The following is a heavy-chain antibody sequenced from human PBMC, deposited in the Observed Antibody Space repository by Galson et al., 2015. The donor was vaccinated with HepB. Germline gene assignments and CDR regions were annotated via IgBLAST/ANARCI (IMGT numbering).Heavy chain of an antibody. V-gene: IGHV1-18*01. CDR2: ISAYNGNT. Sequence: SVKVSCKASGYTFTSYGISWVRQAPGQGLEWMGWISAYNGNTNYAQKLQGRVTMTTDTSTSTAYMELRGLRSDDTAVYYCARYSSGWRTTKLDYWGQGTLVTVSS. D-gene: IGHD6-19*01. CDR3: ARYSSGWRTTKLDY. CDR1: GYTFTSYG. J-gene: IGHJ4*02.